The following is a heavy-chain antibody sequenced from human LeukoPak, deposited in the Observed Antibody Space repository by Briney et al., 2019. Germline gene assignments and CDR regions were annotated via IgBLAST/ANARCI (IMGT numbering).Heavy chain of an antibody. CDR2: TSSSDAGT. CDR3: ARAPVTSCSGVLCYPFDY. D-gene: IGHD2-15*01. Sequence: PGGSLRPSCAASGFTLNNYAMSWVRQAPGKGLEWVSATSSSDAGTYHADSVRGRFTIPRDNSKNTLYLQMNSLRAEDAAVYYCARAPVTSCSGVLCYPFDYWGQGTLVTVSS. J-gene: IGHJ4*02. CDR1: GFTLNNYA. V-gene: IGHV3-23*01.